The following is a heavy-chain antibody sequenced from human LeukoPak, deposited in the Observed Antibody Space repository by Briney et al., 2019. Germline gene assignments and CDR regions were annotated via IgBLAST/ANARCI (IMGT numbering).Heavy chain of an antibody. Sequence: GGSLRLSCAASGFTFNTYAMSWVRQAPGKGLEWVSGITGTDGSTDYADSVKGRFTISRDNAKNSLYLQMNSLRAEDTAVYYCARDGSETYYDFWSGYPPAGYYDYWGQGTLVTVSS. CDR3: ARDGSETYYDFWSGYPPAGYYDY. CDR2: ITGTDGST. CDR1: GFTFNTYA. J-gene: IGHJ4*02. D-gene: IGHD3-3*01. V-gene: IGHV3-23*01.